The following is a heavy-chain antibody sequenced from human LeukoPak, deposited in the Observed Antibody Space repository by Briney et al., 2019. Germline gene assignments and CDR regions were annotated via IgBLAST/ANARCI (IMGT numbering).Heavy chain of an antibody. CDR3: ARTGVIMYYFDY. Sequence: PGGSLRLSCAASGFTFDDYAMHWVRQAPGKGLEWVSGINWNGGSTGYADSVKGRFTISRDNAKNSLYLQMNSLRAEDTALYYCARTGVIMYYFDYWGQGTLVTVSS. V-gene: IGHV3-20*04. J-gene: IGHJ4*02. D-gene: IGHD3-16*02. CDR2: INWNGGST. CDR1: GFTFDDYA.